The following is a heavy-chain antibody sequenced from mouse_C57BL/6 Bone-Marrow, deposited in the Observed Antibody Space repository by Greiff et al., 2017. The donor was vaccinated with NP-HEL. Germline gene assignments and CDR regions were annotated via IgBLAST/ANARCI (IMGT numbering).Heavy chain of an antibody. CDR2: SRNKANDYTT. CDR1: GFTFSDFY. Sequence: EVKVVESGGGLVQSGRSLRLSCATSGFTFSDFYMEWVRQAPGKGLEWIAASRNKANDYTTEYSASVKGRFIVSRDTSQSILYLQMNALRAEDTAIYYCARDADYDYHYYAMDYWGQGTSVTVSS. V-gene: IGHV7-1*01. CDR3: ARDADYDYHYYAMDY. D-gene: IGHD2-4*01. J-gene: IGHJ4*01.